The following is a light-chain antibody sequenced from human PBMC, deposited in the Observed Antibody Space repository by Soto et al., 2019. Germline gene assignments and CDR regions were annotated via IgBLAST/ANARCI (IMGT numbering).Light chain of an antibody. CDR2: VAS. J-gene: IGKJ1*01. CDR1: QSVSNF. Sequence: EIVLTQSPATLSLSPGDRATLSCRASQSVSNFLAWYQQKPGQAPRLLIYVASNRATGIPARFSGGGSGTDFTLTISSLEPEDFAVYYCQVRSNWPTWTFGQGTKVEI. CDR3: QVRSNWPTWT. V-gene: IGKV3-11*01.